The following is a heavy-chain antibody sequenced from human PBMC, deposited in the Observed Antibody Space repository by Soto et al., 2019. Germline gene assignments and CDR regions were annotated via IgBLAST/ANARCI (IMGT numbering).Heavy chain of an antibody. CDR3: ARDKRDLRFLEWSYYFDY. CDR2: ISYDGSNK. V-gene: IGHV3-30-3*01. CDR1: GFTFSSCA. J-gene: IGHJ4*02. D-gene: IGHD3-3*01. Sequence: QVQLVESGGGVVQPGRYLRLSCAASGFTFSSCAMHWVRQAPGKGLEWVAVISYDGSNKYYADSVKGRFTVSRDNSKNTLYLQVNSLRAEDTAVYYCARDKRDLRFLEWSYYFDYWGQGTLVTVSS.